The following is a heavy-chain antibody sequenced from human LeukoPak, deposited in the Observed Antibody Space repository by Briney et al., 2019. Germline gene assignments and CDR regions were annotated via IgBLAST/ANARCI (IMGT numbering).Heavy chain of an antibody. CDR2: IYCSGCT. J-gene: IGHJ4*02. Sequence: SETLSLTCTVSGGSISSSSYHWGWIRQPPGKGLEGIGSIYCSGCTYYNPSLKSRVTICVDTSKNQSSLQLSYVTAADKAVYYCARHRHDTLWFGEFIDYWGQGTLVTVSS. D-gene: IGHD3-10*01. CDR3: ARHRHDTLWFGEFIDY. CDR1: GGSISSSSYH. V-gene: IGHV4-39*01.